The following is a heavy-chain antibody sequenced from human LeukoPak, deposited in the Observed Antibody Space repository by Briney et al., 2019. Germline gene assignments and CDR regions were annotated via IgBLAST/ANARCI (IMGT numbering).Heavy chain of an antibody. D-gene: IGHD6-6*01. Sequence: RPGGSLRLSCAASGFTFSSYEMNWVRQAPGKGLEWVSYISSSGSTIYYADSVKGRFTISRDNAKNSLYLQMNSLRAEDTAVYYCARDSLHPSSRHYYFDYWGQGTLVTVSS. J-gene: IGHJ4*02. V-gene: IGHV3-48*03. CDR3: ARDSLHPSSRHYYFDY. CDR2: ISSSGSTI. CDR1: GFTFSSYE.